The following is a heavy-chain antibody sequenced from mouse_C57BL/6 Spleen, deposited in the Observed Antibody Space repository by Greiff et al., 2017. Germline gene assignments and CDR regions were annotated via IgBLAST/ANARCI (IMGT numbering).Heavy chain of an antibody. CDR3: AREYDGYYGFDY. CDR1: GYTFTNYW. J-gene: IGHJ2*01. Sequence: VQLQQSGAELVRPGTSVKMSCKASGYTFTNYWIGWAKQRPGHGLEWIGDIYPGGGYTNYNEKFKGKATLTADKSSRTAYMQFSSLTSEDSAIYYCAREYDGYYGFDYWGQGTTLTVSS. CDR2: IYPGGGYT. D-gene: IGHD2-3*01. V-gene: IGHV1-63*01.